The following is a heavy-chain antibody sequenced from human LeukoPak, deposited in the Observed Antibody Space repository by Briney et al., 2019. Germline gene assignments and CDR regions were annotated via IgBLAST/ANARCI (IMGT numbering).Heavy chain of an antibody. Sequence: SETLSLTCTVSGGSISSSSYYRGWIRQPPGKGLEWIGSIYYSGSTYYNPSLKSRVTISVDTSKNQFSLKLSSVTAADTAVYYCARHFRYSTSPFDYWGQGTLVTVSS. D-gene: IGHD4-11*01. V-gene: IGHV4-39*01. J-gene: IGHJ4*02. CDR1: GGSISSSSYY. CDR3: ARHFRYSTSPFDY. CDR2: IYYSGST.